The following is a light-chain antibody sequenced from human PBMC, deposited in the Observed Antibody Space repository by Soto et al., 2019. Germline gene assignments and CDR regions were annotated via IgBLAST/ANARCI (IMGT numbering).Light chain of an antibody. Sequence: DIQMTQSPSTLSASVGDGVTITCRAIQNISVWLAWYQQRPGKATKFLMYDASSLETGVPSRFSGSGSGTEFTLTIRSLQPDDSATYYCQQYDSSSPTFGQGTKLEIK. CDR1: QNISVW. CDR2: DAS. J-gene: IGKJ2*01. CDR3: QQYDSSSPT. V-gene: IGKV1-5*01.